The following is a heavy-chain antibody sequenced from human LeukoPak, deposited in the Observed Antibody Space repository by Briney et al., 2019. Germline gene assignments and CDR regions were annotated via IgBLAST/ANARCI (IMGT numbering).Heavy chain of an antibody. D-gene: IGHD1-7*01. J-gene: IGHJ3*02. CDR3: ARTKLDLRGAAFDI. V-gene: IGHV4-39*07. CDR1: GGSISRSSYY. CDR2: IYYSGST. Sequence: SETLSLTCTVSGGSISRSSYYWGWIRQPPGKGLEWIASIYYSGSTYYNPSLKSRVTISVDTSKNQFSLKLSSVTAADTAVYYCARTKLDLRGAAFDIWGQGTMVTVSS.